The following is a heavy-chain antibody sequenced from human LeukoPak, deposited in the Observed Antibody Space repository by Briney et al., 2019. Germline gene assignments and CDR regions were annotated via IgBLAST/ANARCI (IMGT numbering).Heavy chain of an antibody. CDR1: GFTFSSYA. J-gene: IGHJ4*02. Sequence: PGGSLRLSCVASGFTFSSYAMTWVRQAPGKGLEWVSGISGSGTNTYYADSMKGRFTISRDNSKNALYLQMNSLRAEDTAAYYCAKGTYDSRGHFDYWGQGTLVSVSS. D-gene: IGHD3-22*01. V-gene: IGHV3-23*01. CDR2: ISGSGTNT. CDR3: AKGTYDSRGHFDY.